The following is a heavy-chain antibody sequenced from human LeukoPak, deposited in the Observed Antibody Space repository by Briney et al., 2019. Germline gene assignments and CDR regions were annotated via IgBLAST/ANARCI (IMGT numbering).Heavy chain of an antibody. CDR2: ISWNSGSI. D-gene: IGHD2-2*01. V-gene: IGHV3-9*01. CDR1: GFTFDDYA. Sequence: PGGSLRLSCAASGFTFDDYAMYWVRQVPGKGLEWVAGISWNSGSIAYADSVKGRFTISRDNAKNTLFLQMNSLRAEDTAVYYCARDGRWEKTPSCWGQGTLVTVSS. CDR3: ARDGRWEKTPSC. J-gene: IGHJ4*02.